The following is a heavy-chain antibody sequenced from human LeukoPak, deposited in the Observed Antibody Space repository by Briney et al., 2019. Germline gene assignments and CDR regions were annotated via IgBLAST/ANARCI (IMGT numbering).Heavy chain of an antibody. CDR2: IYYSGST. CDR1: GGSISSSSYY. V-gene: IGHV4-39*01. Sequence: PSETLSLTCTVSGGSISSSSYYWGWIRQPPGKGLEWIGSIYYSGSTYYNPSLKSRVTISVDTSKNQFSLKLNSVTAADAAVYYCARQPTYYYYYMDVWGKGTTVTVSS. J-gene: IGHJ6*03. CDR3: ARQPTYYYYYMDV.